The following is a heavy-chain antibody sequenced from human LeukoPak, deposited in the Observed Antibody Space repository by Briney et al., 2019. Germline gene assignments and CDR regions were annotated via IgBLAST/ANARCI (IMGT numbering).Heavy chain of an antibody. Sequence: PGGSLRHSCAASGFTLSRYAMSCVRHAPGKGREWVSAISGSGSDISYADSVKGLFTISRDNSNTTLYLQMNSLRAEDTAVYYCAKTLGDYVGYYYYGLDVWGQGTTVTVSS. D-gene: IGHD4-17*01. CDR2: ISGSGSDI. J-gene: IGHJ6*02. CDR3: AKTLGDYVGYYYYGLDV. CDR1: GFTLSRYA. V-gene: IGHV3-23*01.